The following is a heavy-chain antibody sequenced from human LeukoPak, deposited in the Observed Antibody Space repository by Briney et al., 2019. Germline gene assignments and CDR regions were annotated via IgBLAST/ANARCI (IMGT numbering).Heavy chain of an antibody. J-gene: IGHJ6*02. CDR3: ARHSTSISILRGHMPPSYYYGMDV. D-gene: IGHD3-10*01. CDR1: GGSFSGYY. CDR2: INHSGST. V-gene: IGHV4-34*01. Sequence: PSETLSLTCAVYGGSFSGYYWSWIRQPPGKGLEWIGEINHSGSTNCNPSLKSRVTISVDTSKNRFSLKLSSVTATDTAIYYCARHSTSISILRGHMPPSYYYGMDVWGQGTTVIVSS.